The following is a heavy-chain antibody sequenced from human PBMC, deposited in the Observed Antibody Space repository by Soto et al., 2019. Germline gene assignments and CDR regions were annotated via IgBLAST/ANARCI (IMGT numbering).Heavy chain of an antibody. CDR2: IIPIFGTA. CDR3: ASVDSSSFLDGMDV. D-gene: IGHD6-13*01. J-gene: IGHJ6*02. CDR1: GGTFSSYA. Sequence: SVKVSCKASGGTFSSYAISWVRQAPGQGLEWMGGIIPIFGTANYAQKFQGRVTITADESTSTAYMELSSLRSEDTAVYYCASVDSSSFLDGMDVWGQGTTVTVSS. V-gene: IGHV1-69*13.